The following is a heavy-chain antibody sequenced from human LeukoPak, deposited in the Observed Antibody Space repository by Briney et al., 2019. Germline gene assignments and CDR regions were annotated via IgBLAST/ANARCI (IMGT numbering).Heavy chain of an antibody. CDR2: IYSGGST. D-gene: IGHD2-15*01. J-gene: IGHJ4*02. V-gene: IGHV3-23*03. CDR3: AKAWWNSHLGFDC. CDR1: GFTFRTYA. Sequence: GGSLRVSCAASGFTFRTYAMSWVRQAPGKGLEWVSVIYSGGSTYYADSVKGRFIISRDNSKNTLYLQMNSLRAEDTALYYCAKAWWNSHLGFDCWGQGTLVTVSS.